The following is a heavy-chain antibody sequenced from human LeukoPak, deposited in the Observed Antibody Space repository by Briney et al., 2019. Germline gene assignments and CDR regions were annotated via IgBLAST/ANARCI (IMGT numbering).Heavy chain of an antibody. D-gene: IGHD3-10*01. J-gene: IGHJ5*02. V-gene: IGHV4-39*07. Sequence: SEPLSLTCTVSGGSISSSSYYWGWIRQPPGKGLEWIGIIYYSGSTYYNPSLKSRVTISVDTSKNQFSLKLSSVTAADTAVYYCARGSGVLLWFGELLHNNWFDPWGQGTLVTVSS. CDR1: GGSISSSSYY. CDR2: IYYSGST. CDR3: ARGSGVLLWFGELLHNNWFDP.